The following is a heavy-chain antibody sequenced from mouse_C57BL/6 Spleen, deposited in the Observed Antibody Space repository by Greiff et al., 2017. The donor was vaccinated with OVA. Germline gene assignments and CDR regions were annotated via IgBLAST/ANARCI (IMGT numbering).Heavy chain of an antibody. V-gene: IGHV14-2*01. CDR3: ARNDGYFDY. Sequence: VQLQQSGAELVKPGASVKLSCTASGFNIKDYYMHWVKQRTEQGLEWIGGIDPEDGETKYDPKFQGKATITADTSSNTAYLQLSSLTSEDTAVYYCARNDGYFDYWGQGTTLTVSS. J-gene: IGHJ2*01. CDR1: GFNIKDYY. D-gene: IGHD2-3*01. CDR2: IDPEDGET.